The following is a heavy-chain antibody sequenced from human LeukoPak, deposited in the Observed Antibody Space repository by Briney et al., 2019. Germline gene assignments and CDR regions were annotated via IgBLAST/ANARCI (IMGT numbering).Heavy chain of an antibody. Sequence: ASVKVSCNASGYTFTSYGISWVRQAPGQGLEWMGWISAYNGNTNYAQKLQGRVTMTTDTSTSTAYMELRSLRSDDTAVYYCARAPTQQWLDPNYYYYYYMDVWGKGTTVTISS. D-gene: IGHD6-19*01. CDR2: ISAYNGNT. V-gene: IGHV1-18*01. J-gene: IGHJ6*03. CDR1: GYTFTSYG. CDR3: ARAPTQQWLDPNYYYYYYMDV.